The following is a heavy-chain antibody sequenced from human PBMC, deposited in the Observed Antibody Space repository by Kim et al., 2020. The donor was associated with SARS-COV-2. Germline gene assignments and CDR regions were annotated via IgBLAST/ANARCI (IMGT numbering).Heavy chain of an antibody. D-gene: IGHD3-16*01. CDR2: IAPMLDKT. CDR3: ARVASLLGEDY. J-gene: IGHJ4*02. CDR1: GGTFKSYT. V-gene: IGHV1-69*08. Sequence: SVKVSCKASGGTFKSYTLSWVRQAPGKGLEWMGRIAPMLDKTDYAQQFQGRFTITADESTSTVFMQLSSLSSEDTAIYYCARVASLLGEDYWGQGNLVT.